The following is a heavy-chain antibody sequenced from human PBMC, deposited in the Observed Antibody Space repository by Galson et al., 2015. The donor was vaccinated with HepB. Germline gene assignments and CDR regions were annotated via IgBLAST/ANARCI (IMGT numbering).Heavy chain of an antibody. CDR3: GRQTHRQNPMDA. CDR2: IYYSDTWTT. J-gene: IGHJ6*02. Sequence: ETLSLTCTVSGGSISDHYWSWIRQSPGKGLEWIGYIYYSDTWTTNYNPSLRSRVTISFDTSNNQVSLELSSVTAADTAMYYCGRQTHRQNPMDAWGQGTTVTVS. D-gene: IGHD1-14*01. V-gene: IGHV4-59*08. CDR1: GGSISDHY.